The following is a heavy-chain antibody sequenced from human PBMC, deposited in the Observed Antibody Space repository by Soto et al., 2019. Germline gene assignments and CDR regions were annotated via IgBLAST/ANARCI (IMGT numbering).Heavy chain of an antibody. CDR1: GFTFSSYA. V-gene: IGHV3-23*01. CDR3: AKVETSSTSRRGWFDP. D-gene: IGHD2-2*01. CDR2: ISGSGGST. J-gene: IGHJ5*02. Sequence: GGSLRLSCAASGFTFSSYAMSWFRQAPGKGLEWVSAISGSGGSTYYADSVKGRFTISRDNSKNTLYLQMNSLRAEDTAVYYCAKVETSSTSRRGWFDPWGQGTLVTVSS.